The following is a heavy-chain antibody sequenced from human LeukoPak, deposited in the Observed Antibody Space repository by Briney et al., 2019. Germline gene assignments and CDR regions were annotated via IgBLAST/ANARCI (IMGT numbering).Heavy chain of an antibody. CDR1: GGSISSYY. V-gene: IGHV4-59*12. D-gene: IGHD3-16*01. Sequence: PSETLSLTCTVSGGSISSYYWSWIRRPPGKGLEWIGYIYYSGSTYYNPSLKSRVTISVDTSKNQFSLKLSSVTAADTAVYYCARVSLGDNRNWFDPWGQGTLVTVSS. CDR3: ARVSLGDNRNWFDP. CDR2: IYYSGST. J-gene: IGHJ5*02.